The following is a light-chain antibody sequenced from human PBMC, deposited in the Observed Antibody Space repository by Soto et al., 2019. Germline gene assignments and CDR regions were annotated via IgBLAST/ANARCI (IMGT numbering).Light chain of an antibody. V-gene: IGLV2-14*01. CDR2: EVT. J-gene: IGLJ1*01. Sequence: QSALTQPASVSGSPGQSITISCTGTTNDIGGYKYVSWYQQHPGKAPKLIIFEVTNRPSGVSNRFSGSKSGNTASLTISGLQAEDEADFYCCSYGGSSTSYVFGTGTKLTVL. CDR3: CSYGGSSTSYV. CDR1: TNDIGGYKY.